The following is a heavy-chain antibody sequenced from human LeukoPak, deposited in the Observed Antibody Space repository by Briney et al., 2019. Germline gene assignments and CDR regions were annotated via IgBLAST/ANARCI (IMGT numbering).Heavy chain of an antibody. CDR3: ARDSDTAPGISDY. J-gene: IGHJ4*02. D-gene: IGHD5-18*01. V-gene: IGHV3-21*01. CDR2: ISSSSSYI. Sequence: GGSLRLSCAASGFTFSSYSMNWVRQAPGKGLEWVSSISSSSSYIYYADSVKGRFTISRDNAKNSLYLQMNSLRAEDTAVYYCARDSDTAPGISDYWGQGTLVTLSS. CDR1: GFTFSSYS.